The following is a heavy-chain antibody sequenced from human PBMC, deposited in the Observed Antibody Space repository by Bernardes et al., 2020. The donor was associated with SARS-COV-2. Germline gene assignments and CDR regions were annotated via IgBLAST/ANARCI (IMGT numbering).Heavy chain of an antibody. CDR2: INSDGSTT. V-gene: IGHV3-74*01. D-gene: IGHD1-26*01. CDR1: GFTFSTSY. CDR3: GIDRMGARADY. J-gene: IGHJ4*02. Sequence: GGSLRLSCVASGFTFSTSYMHWVRQAPGKGLVWVSRINSDGSTTYYADSVKGRFTISRDNAKNTLYLQMNSLRAEDTAVYYCGIDRMGARADYFCQGTLVTVSS.